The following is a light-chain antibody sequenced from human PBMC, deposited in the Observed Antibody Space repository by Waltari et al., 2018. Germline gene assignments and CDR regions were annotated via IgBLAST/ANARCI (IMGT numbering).Light chain of an antibody. Sequence: EILLTQSPGTLSLSPGERATLSCRASQSLSSTYLAWYQQKPGQAPRLLIYGASSRATGIPDFTLSISRLEPEDSAVYYCQQYGRSPYTFGQGTKLEIK. CDR3: QQYGRSPYT. CDR2: GAS. V-gene: IGKV3-20*01. J-gene: IGKJ2*01. CDR1: QSLSSTY.